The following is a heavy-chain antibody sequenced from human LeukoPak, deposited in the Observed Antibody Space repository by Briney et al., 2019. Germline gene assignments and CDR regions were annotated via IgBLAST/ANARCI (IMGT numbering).Heavy chain of an antibody. V-gene: IGHV4-34*01. CDR1: GGSISSYY. CDR2: INHSEST. CDR3: ASRVGATYNWFDP. J-gene: IGHJ5*02. Sequence: SETLSLTCTVSGGSISSYYWSWIRQPPGKGLEWIGEINHSESTNYNPSLKSRVTISVDMSKNQFSLKLSSVTAADTAVYYCASRVGATYNWFDPWGQGTRVTVSS. D-gene: IGHD1-26*01.